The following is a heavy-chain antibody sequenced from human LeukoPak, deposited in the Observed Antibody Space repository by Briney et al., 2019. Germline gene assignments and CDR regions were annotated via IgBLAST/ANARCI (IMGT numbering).Heavy chain of an antibody. V-gene: IGHV3-7*01. J-gene: IGHJ4*02. CDR3: ARVRLGGCSGGSCYYFDY. CDR2: IKQDGSEE. D-gene: IGHD2-15*01. CDR1: GFTFSSYW. Sequence: PGGSLRLSCAASGFTFSSYWMSWVRQAPGKGLEWVASIKQDGSEEYYVDSVKGRFTISRDNAKNSLYLQMNSLRAEDTAVYYCARVRLGGCSGGSCYYFDYWGQGTLVTVSS.